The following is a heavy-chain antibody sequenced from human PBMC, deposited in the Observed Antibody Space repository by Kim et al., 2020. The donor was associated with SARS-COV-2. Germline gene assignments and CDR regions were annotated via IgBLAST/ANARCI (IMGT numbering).Heavy chain of an antibody. D-gene: IGHD1-26*01. V-gene: IGHV4-59*09. J-gene: IGHJ4*02. CDR3: ARGLGRYSGLFDY. Sequence: HPCRKSRVTISVDTSKNQFSLKLSSVTAADTAVYYCARGLGRYSGLFDYWGQGTLVTVSS.